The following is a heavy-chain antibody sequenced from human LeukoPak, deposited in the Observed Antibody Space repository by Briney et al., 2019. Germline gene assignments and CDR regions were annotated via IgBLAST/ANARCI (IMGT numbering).Heavy chain of an antibody. CDR2: ITRGGGST. CDR1: GFTFSIYD. D-gene: IGHD2-15*01. CDR3: ARVRSGAPGVVATDFDY. V-gene: IGHV3-23*01. Sequence: PGGSLRLSCAASGFTFSIYDLSWVRQAPGKGLECVSAITRGGGSTYYADSVKGRFTISRDNSKNTLYLQMNNLRVDDTAVYYCARVRSGAPGVVATDFDYWGQGTLVTVSS. J-gene: IGHJ4*02.